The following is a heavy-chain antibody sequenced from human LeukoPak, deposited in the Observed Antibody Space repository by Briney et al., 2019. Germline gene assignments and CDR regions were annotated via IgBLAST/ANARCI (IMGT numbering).Heavy chain of an antibody. CDR2: INSDGSSA. J-gene: IGHJ6*03. CDR1: GFTFSSYW. D-gene: IGHD6-13*01. V-gene: IGHV3-74*01. Sequence: PGGSLRLSCAASGFTFSSYWMHWVRQAPGKGLVWVSRINSDGSSASYADSVKGRFTISRDNAKNTLHLQMNSLRAEDTAVYYCARVLDSSSWYGPNYYYYMDIWGKGTTVTVSS. CDR3: ARVLDSSSWYGPNYYYYMDI.